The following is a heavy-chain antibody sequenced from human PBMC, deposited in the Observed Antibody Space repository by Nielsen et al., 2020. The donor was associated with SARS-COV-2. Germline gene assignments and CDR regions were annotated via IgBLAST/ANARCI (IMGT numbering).Heavy chain of an antibody. V-gene: IGHV1-69*13. D-gene: IGHD3-22*01. Sequence: SVKVSCKASGGTFSSYAINWVRQAPGQGLEWMGGIIPIFERTNYAQKFQGRVTVTADESTSTAYMELSSLRSEDTAVYYCATLTPYYCDNHDNEGVDFWGQGTMVTVSS. CDR2: IIPIFERT. CDR1: GGTFSSYA. J-gene: IGHJ3*01. CDR3: ATLTPYYCDNHDNEGVDF.